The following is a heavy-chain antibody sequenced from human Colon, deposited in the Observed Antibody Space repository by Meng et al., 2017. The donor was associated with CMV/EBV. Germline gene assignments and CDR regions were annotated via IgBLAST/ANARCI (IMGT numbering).Heavy chain of an antibody. CDR1: GFTFRDAW. J-gene: IGHJ4*02. V-gene: IGHV3-15*05. CDR2: IKSSAKGGTR. D-gene: IGHD6-6*01. Sequence: LSLTCVFSGFTFRDAWLGWVRLAPGRGPEWIARIKSSAKGGTRDYAAPVSGRFDVSRDDSQNTVYLQMNSLRGEDTAVYYCTTDRAIGPRPLFDFWGQGTPVTVSS. CDR3: TTDRAIGPRPLFDF.